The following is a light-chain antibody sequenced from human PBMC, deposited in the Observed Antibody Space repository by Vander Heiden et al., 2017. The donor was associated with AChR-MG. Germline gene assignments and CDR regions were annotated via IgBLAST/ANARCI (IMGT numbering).Light chain of an antibody. CDR2: YDS. J-gene: IGLJ1*01. V-gene: IGLV3-21*04. Sequence: SYVLTQPPSVSVAPGKTARITCGGNNIGSKSVHWYQQKPGQAPVRVIYYDSDRPSGIPERFSGSNSGNTATLTISRVEAGDEADYYCQVWDSSSDHHYVFGTGTKVTVL. CDR1: NIGSKS. CDR3: QVWDSSSDHHYV.